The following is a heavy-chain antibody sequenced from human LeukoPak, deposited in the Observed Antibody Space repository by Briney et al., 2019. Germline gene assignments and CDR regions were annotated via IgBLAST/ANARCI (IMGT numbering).Heavy chain of an antibody. D-gene: IGHD3-3*01. CDR1: GFVFRKFE. J-gene: IGHJ4*02. CDR2: RKSKTYDWIT. Sequence: TGGSLSLSCVLSGFVFRKFEMIRVGGSPGQGLEWVGRRKSKTYDWITDYAAPVKGRFPISRDDSKNTLYLQMNSLKTDGTAVYYCSTVGLRFLEWLFINWGQGTLVTVSS. V-gene: IGHV3-15*01. CDR3: STVGLRFLEWLFIN.